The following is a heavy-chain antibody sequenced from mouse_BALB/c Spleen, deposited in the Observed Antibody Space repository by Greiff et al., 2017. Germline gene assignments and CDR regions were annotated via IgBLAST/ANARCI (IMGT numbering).Heavy chain of an antibody. CDR1: GYSITSGYY. J-gene: IGHJ2*01. D-gene: IGHD2-3*01. CDR3: ARDDGYYEGY. Sequence: ESGPGLVKPSQSLSLTCSVTGYSITSGYYWNWIRQFPGNKLEWMGYISYDGSNNYNPSLKNRISITRDTSKNQFFLKLNSVTTEDTATYYCARDDGYYEGYWGQGTTLTVSS. CDR2: ISYDGSN. V-gene: IGHV3-6*02.